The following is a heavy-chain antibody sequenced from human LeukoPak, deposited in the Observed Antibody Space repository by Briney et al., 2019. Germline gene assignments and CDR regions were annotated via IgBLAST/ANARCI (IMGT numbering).Heavy chain of an antibody. J-gene: IGHJ4*02. CDR3: ARDRRYCSGGSCYFDYFFDH. D-gene: IGHD2-15*01. CDR2: ISYDGSTK. CDR1: GFTFSSYG. Sequence: GRSLRLSCAASGFTFSSYGMHWVRQAPGKGLEWVAVISYDGSTKYYADSVKGQFTISRDNSKNTLFLQMNSLRAEDTALYFCARDRRYCSGGSCYFDYFFDHWGQGTLVTVSS. V-gene: IGHV3-30*03.